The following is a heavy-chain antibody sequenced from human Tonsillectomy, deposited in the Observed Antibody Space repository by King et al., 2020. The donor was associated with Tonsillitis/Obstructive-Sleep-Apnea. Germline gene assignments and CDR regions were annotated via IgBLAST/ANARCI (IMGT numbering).Heavy chain of an antibody. Sequence: EVQLVESGGGLEQPGRSLRLSCEGSGFTFGDYSMTWVRQAPGRGLEWVGLIRSKAYGGTTEYAASVKGRFTMSRDDSKSTAYLQMNSLKIENTAVYYCTRNPYVWGSDRYYYGLDVWGQGTTVTVSS. CDR3: TRNPYVWGSDRYYYGLDV. J-gene: IGHJ6*02. CDR1: GFTFGDYS. V-gene: IGHV3-49*04. CDR2: IRSKAYGGTT. D-gene: IGHD3-16*02.